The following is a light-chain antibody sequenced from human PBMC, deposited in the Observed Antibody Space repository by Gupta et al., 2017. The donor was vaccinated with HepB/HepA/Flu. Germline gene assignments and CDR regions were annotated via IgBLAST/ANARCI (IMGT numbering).Light chain of an antibody. CDR3: QQYYSTPFT. J-gene: IGKJ4*01. Sequence: DIVMTQSPDSLAVSLGEWATINCKSSQSILYSSNNKNYLACYQQKPGQPPKLLIRWASARESGVPDRFSGSGSGTDFTLTISSLQAEDVAVYYCQQYYSTPFTFGGGTKVEIK. CDR1: QSILYSSNNKNY. V-gene: IGKV4-1*01. CDR2: WAS.